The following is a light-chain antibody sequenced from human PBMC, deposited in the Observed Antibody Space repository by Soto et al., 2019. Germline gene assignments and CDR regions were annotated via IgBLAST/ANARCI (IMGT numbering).Light chain of an antibody. Sequence: QSVLTQPPSVSGAPGQRVTISCTGSSSNFGAGYDVHWYQQLPGTAPKLLIYGSSNRPSGVPARFSGSKSGNTASLTVSGLQAEDEADYYCSSYAGSNNRYVFGTGTKLTVL. J-gene: IGLJ1*01. V-gene: IGLV1-40*01. CDR1: SSNFGAGYD. CDR2: GSS. CDR3: SSYAGSNNRYV.